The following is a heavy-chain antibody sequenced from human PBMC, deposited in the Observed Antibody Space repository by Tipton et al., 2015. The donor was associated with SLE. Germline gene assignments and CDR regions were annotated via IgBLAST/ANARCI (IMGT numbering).Heavy chain of an antibody. J-gene: IGHJ3*02. CDR3: ARVISDYGDYGWAFDI. Sequence: TLSLTCAVYGGSFSGYYRSWIRQPPGKGLEWIGYIYYSGTTNHNPSLKRRVTISVDTSKNQFSLRLSSVTAADTAVYYCARVISDYGDYGWAFDIWGQGKLVTVSS. CDR1: GGSFSGYY. D-gene: IGHD4-17*01. V-gene: IGHV4-34*11. CDR2: IYYSGTT.